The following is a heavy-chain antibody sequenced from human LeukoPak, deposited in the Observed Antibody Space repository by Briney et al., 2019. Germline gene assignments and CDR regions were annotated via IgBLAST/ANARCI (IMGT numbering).Heavy chain of an antibody. Sequence: SETLSLTCTVSGGSINSYYWSWIRQPPGKGLEWIGYIYHRGSTNYNSSLKSRVGISVDTSKNQFYLKLTSVTAADTAVYYCARLDSGYGKYYFDYWGQGTLVTVSS. CDR1: GGSINSYY. D-gene: IGHD5-12*01. V-gene: IGHV4-59*08. J-gene: IGHJ4*02. CDR2: IYHRGST. CDR3: ARLDSGYGKYYFDY.